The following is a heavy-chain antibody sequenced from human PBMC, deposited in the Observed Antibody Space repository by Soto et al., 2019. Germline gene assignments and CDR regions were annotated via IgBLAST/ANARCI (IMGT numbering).Heavy chain of an antibody. CDR1: GGSISSGGYS. D-gene: IGHD3-10*01. J-gene: IGHJ4*02. CDR3: ARESYYGSGATVVGY. Sequence: SETLSLTCAVSGGSISSGGYSWSWIRQPPGKGLEWIGYIYHSGSTYYNPSLKSRVTMSVDTSKNQFSLKLTSVTAADTAVYYCARESYYGSGATVVGYWGLGTLVTVSS. CDR2: IYHSGST. V-gene: IGHV4-30-2*01.